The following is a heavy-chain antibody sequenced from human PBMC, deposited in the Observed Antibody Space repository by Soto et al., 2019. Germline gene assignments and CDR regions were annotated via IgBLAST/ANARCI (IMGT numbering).Heavy chain of an antibody. CDR3: ARDQGLAAAGITLLAP. CDR1: GASMNSYH. CDR2: IHSSGST. V-gene: IGHV4-4*07. D-gene: IGHD6-13*01. Sequence: PSETLSLTCTVSGASMNSYHWSWIRQPAGKGLEWIGHIHSSGSTNYNPSLKSRVTMSVDTSKNQFSLRLMSLTAADTAVYYCARDQGLAAAGITLLAPWGQGSPVPVS. J-gene: IGHJ5*02.